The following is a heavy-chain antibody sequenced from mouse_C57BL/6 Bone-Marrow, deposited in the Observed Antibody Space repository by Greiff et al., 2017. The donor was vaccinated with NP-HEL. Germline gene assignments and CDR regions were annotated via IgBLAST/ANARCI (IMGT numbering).Heavy chain of an antibody. V-gene: IGHV1-81*01. CDR2: IYPRSGNT. CDR1: GYTFTSYG. CDR3: ARRGLRRRTYYFDY. J-gene: IGHJ2*01. Sequence: VQVVESGAELARPGASVKLSCKASGYTFTSYGISWVKQRTGQGLEWIGEIYPRSGNTYYNEKFKGKATLTADKSSSTAYMELRSLTSEDAAVYFCARRGLRRRTYYFDYWGQGTTLTVSS. D-gene: IGHD2-4*01.